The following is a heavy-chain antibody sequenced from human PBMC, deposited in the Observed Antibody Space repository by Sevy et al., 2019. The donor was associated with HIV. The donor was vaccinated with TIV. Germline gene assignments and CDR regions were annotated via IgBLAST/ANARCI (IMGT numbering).Heavy chain of an antibody. CDR3: ARDGGGGTTNSGMDV. CDR2: VYPNSGGT. D-gene: IGHD1-7*01. V-gene: IGHV1-2*06. Sequence: ASVKVSCKASGYTFTGDYLHWVRQAPGQGLEWMGRVYPNSGGTNYARKFQGRVTMTRDTSISTAYMELSRLRSDDTAVYYCARDGGGGTTNSGMDVWGQGTTVTVSS. J-gene: IGHJ6*02. CDR1: GYTFTGDY.